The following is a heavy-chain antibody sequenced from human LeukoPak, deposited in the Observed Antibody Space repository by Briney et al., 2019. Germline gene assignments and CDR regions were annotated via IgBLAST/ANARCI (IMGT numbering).Heavy chain of an antibody. D-gene: IGHD5-12*01. CDR3: AIASGYDLIHDAFDI. V-gene: IGHV3-7*03. Sequence: GGSLRLSCAASGFTFSDYYMSWIRQAPGKGLEWVANIKQDGSEKYYVDSVKGRFTISRDNAKNSLYLQMNSLRAEDTAVYYCAIASGYDLIHDAFDIWGQGTMVTVSS. CDR1: GFTFSDYY. CDR2: IKQDGSEK. J-gene: IGHJ3*02.